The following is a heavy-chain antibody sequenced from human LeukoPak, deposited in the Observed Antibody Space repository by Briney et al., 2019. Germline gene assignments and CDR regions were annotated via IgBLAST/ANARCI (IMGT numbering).Heavy chain of an antibody. D-gene: IGHD6-19*01. V-gene: IGHV5-51*01. CDR3: ARAYQTITVAGSFSFYFDY. J-gene: IGHJ4*02. Sequence: GESLKISCKGSGSIFISYWIGWVRQLPGKGLEWMGIIYPGDSDTRYSPSFQGQVTISAAKSISTAYLQWSSLKASDTAMYYCARAYQTITVAGSFSFYFDYWGQGTLVTVSS. CDR2: IYPGDSDT. CDR1: GSIFISYW.